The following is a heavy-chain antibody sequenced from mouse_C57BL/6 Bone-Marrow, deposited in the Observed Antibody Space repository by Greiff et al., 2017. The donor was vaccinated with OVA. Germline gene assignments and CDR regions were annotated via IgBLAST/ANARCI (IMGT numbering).Heavy chain of an antibody. CDR1: GYTFTNYW. CDR2: IYPGGGYT. Sequence: VQLVESGAELVRPGTSVKMSCKASGYTFTNYWIGWAKQRPGHGLEWIGDIYPGGGYTNYNEKFKGKATLTADKSSSTAYMQFSSLTSEDSAIYYCARSRLRPFDYWGQGTTLTVSS. CDR3: ARSRLRPFDY. V-gene: IGHV1-63*01. J-gene: IGHJ2*01. D-gene: IGHD2-4*01.